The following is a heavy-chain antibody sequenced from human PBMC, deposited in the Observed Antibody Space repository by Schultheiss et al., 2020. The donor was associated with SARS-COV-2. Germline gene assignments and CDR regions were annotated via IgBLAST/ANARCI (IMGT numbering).Heavy chain of an antibody. J-gene: IGHJ4*02. CDR3: ARDLYYYGSGSYYLKPWGFDY. Sequence: GESLKISCAASGFTFSSYAMHWVRQAPGKGLEWVAVISYDGSNKYYADSVKGRFTISRDNSKNTLYLQMNSLRAEDTAVYYCARDLYYYGSGSYYLKPWGFDYWGQGTLVTVSS. CDR1: GFTFSSYA. V-gene: IGHV3-30*04. D-gene: IGHD3-10*01. CDR2: ISYDGSNK.